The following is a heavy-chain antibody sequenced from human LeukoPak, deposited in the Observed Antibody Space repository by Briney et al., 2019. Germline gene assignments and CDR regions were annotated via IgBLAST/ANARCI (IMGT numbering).Heavy chain of an antibody. V-gene: IGHV3-23*01. J-gene: IGHJ4*02. CDR3: ARVADSSTWYAAFDY. CDR2: ISGSAGST. Sequence: GGSLRLSCAASGFTFSSYAMSWVRQAPGKGLEWVSTISGSAGSTYYADSVKGRFTFSRDNSKNTLYLQMNSLKAEDTAVYYCARVADSSTWYAAFDYWGQGTLVTVSS. CDR1: GFTFSSYA. D-gene: IGHD6-13*01.